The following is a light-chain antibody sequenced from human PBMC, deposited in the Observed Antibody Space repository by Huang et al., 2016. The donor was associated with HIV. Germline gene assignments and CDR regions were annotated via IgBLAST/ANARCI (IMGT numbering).Light chain of an antibody. Sequence: DIQMTQSPSSLSASLGDRVTITCRASQSISNSLAWYQQKPGKAPKLLLYAASRLENGVPPRFSGSGSGTDYTLTISSLQPEDFATYYCQHYYSSPPTFGQGTKVEIK. V-gene: IGKV1-NL1*01. J-gene: IGKJ1*01. CDR2: AAS. CDR1: QSISNS. CDR3: QHYYSSPPT.